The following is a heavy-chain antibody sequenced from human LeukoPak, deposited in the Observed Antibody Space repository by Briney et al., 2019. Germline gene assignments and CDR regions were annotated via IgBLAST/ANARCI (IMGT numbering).Heavy chain of an antibody. D-gene: IGHD3-22*01. CDR1: GFTFTSYG. J-gene: IGHJ4*02. CDR3: ARGRKIVVVMGGFFDY. V-gene: IGHV3-7*03. Sequence: GGSLRLSCAASGFTFTSYGIHWVRQAPGKGLEWVANIKQDGSEKYYVDSVKGRFTISRDNAKNSLYLQMDSLRVEDTAVYYCARGRKIVVVMGGFFDYWGQGTLVTVSS. CDR2: IKQDGSEK.